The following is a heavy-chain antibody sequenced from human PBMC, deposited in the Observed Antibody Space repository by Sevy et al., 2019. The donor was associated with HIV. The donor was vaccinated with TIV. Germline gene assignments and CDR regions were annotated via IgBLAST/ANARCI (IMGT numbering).Heavy chain of an antibody. Sequence: GGSLRLSCAASGFNFNDYWMNWVRQAPGKGLEWVANINQDGSAKYYVDSAKGRFTISRDNAKNSLYLQMNSLRADDTAVYYCARDSPPYTSTFRSSYVWGQGTLVTVSS. J-gene: IGHJ4*02. V-gene: IGHV3-7*03. CDR3: ARDSPPYTSTFRSSYV. CDR2: INQDGSAK. D-gene: IGHD6-6*01. CDR1: GFNFNDYW.